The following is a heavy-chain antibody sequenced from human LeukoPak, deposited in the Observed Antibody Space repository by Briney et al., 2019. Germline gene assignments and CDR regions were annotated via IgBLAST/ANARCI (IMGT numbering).Heavy chain of an antibody. V-gene: IGHV4-34*01. Sequence: KPSETLSLNCAVYGGSFSGYFWNWIRQPPGKGLEWIGEINQNGITNYNPSLTSRATISVAPSKNQIFLKLTSVTAADAGTYYCARLGAGGSGLEYWGQGMLVTVAS. CDR2: INQNGIT. J-gene: IGHJ4*02. CDR3: ARLGAGGSGLEY. D-gene: IGHD6-19*01. CDR1: GGSFSGYF.